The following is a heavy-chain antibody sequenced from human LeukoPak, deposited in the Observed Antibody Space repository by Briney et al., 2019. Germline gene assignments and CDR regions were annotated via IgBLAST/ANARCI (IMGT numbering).Heavy chain of an antibody. D-gene: IGHD1-26*01. CDR3: AKDISVGATPYYFDS. J-gene: IGHJ4*02. V-gene: IGHV3-9*01. CDR1: GFTFDDYA. CDR2: ITWNTDTI. Sequence: GRSLRLSCAASGFTFDDYAMHWVRQGPGKGLEWISGITWNTDTIGYADSVMGRFTISRDNAKNSLYLQMNSLRAEDTALYCCAKDISVGATPYYFDSWGQGTLVTVSS.